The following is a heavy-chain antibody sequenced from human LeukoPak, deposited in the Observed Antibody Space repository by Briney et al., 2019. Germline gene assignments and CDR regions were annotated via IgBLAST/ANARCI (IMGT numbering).Heavy chain of an antibody. J-gene: IGHJ6*02. CDR3: ARGGGLDV. Sequence: GGSLRLSCAASGFTFSSYTMSWVRQAPGRGLEWVSTITTSDGNTYYADSVKGRFTVSRDNSKNTLYLQMSNLRAEDTAMYFCARGGGLDVWGQGATVTVSS. CDR2: ITTSDGNT. V-gene: IGHV3-23*01. CDR1: GFTFSSYT. D-gene: IGHD3-16*01.